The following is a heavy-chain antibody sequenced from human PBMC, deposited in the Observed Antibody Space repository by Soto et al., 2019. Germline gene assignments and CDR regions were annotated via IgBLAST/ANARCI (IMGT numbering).Heavy chain of an antibody. D-gene: IGHD5-12*01. Sequence: SETLSLTCTVSGGSISSYYWSWIRQPPGKGLEWIGYIYYSGSTNYNPSLKSRVTISVDTSKNQFSLKLSSVTAADTAVYYCARVNTISLDFDYWGQGTLVTVSS. V-gene: IGHV4-59*01. CDR2: IYYSGST. CDR3: ARVNTISLDFDY. CDR1: GGSISSYY. J-gene: IGHJ4*02.